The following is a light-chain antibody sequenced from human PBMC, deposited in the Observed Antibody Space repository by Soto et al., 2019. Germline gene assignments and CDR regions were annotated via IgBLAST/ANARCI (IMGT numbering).Light chain of an antibody. CDR1: SSNIGAGYD. CDR3: QSYDSSLDVV. J-gene: IGLJ2*01. CDR2: GNS. V-gene: IGLV1-40*01. Sequence: QSVLTQRPSVSGAPGQRVTISCTGSSSNIGAGYDVHWYQQLPGTAPKLLIYGNSNRPSGVPDRFSGSKSGTSASLAITGLQAEDDADYYCQSYDSSLDVVFGGGTKVTVL.